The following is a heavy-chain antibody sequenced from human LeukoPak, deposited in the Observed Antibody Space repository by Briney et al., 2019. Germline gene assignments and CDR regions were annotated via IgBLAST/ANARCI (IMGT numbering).Heavy chain of an antibody. CDR3: ARSCGGDCLNAFDI. CDR2: INPNSGGT. CDR1: GYTFTGYY. V-gene: IGHV1-2*06. D-gene: IGHD2-21*02. Sequence: ASVKVSCKASGYTFTGYYMHWVRQAPGQGLEWMGRINPNSGGTNYAQKFQGRVTMTRDTSISTAYMELSRLRSDDTAVYYCARSCGGDCLNAFDIWGQGTMVTVSS. J-gene: IGHJ3*02.